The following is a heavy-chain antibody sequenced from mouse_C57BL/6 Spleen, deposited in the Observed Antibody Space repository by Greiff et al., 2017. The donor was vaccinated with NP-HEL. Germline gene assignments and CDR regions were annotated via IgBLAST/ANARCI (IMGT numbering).Heavy chain of an antibody. CDR1: GHTFTSYW. J-gene: IGHJ3*01. V-gene: IGHV1-52*01. D-gene: IGHD1-1*01. CDR2: IDPSDSET. CDR3: ALGYYGAY. Sequence: VQLQQSGAELVRPGSSVKLSCKASGHTFTSYWMHWVKQRPIQGLEWIGNIDPSDSETHYNQKFKDKATLTVDKSSSTAYMQLSSLTSEDSAVYYCALGYYGAYWGQGTLVTVSA.